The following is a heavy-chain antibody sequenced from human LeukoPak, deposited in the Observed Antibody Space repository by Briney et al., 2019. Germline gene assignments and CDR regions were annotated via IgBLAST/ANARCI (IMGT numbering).Heavy chain of an antibody. Sequence: GGSLRLSCAASGFTFSSYSMNWVRQAPGKGLEWVSSISSSSSYIYYADSVKGRFTISRDNAKNSLYLQMNSLRAEDTAVYYCARVVSSSSWYEAFWFGPWGQGTLVTVSS. D-gene: IGHD6-13*01. CDR3: ARVVSSSSWYEAFWFGP. J-gene: IGHJ5*02. CDR2: ISSSSSYI. V-gene: IGHV3-21*01. CDR1: GFTFSSYS.